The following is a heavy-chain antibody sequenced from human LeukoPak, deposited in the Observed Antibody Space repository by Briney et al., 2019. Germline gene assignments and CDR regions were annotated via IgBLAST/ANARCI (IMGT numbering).Heavy chain of an antibody. CDR1: GYTFTGHY. CDR3: ARYRSGRRDGYKKLHYYGMDV. CDR2: MNPNSGNT. J-gene: IGHJ6*02. V-gene: IGHV1-8*02. D-gene: IGHD5-24*01. Sequence: ASVKVSCKASGYTFTGHYMHWVRQAPGQGLEWMGWMNPNSGNTGYAQKFQGRVTMTRNTSISTAYMELSSLRSEDTAVYYCARYRSGRRDGYKKLHYYGMDVWGQGTTVTVSS.